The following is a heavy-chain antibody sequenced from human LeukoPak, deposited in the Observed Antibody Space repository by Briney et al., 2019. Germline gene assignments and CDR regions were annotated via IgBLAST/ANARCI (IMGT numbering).Heavy chain of an antibody. J-gene: IGHJ6*03. D-gene: IGHD3-3*01. Sequence: GGSVTVSCTASGYTFTSYDINWVRQAPGRGLEWMGWMNPNSGNTGYAQKFQGRVTITRNTSISTAYMELSSLRSEDTAVYYCARGGGVPAPGYYYYMDVWGKGTTVTVSS. CDR1: GYTFTSYD. V-gene: IGHV1-8*03. CDR3: ARGGGVPAPGYYYYMDV. CDR2: MNPNSGNT.